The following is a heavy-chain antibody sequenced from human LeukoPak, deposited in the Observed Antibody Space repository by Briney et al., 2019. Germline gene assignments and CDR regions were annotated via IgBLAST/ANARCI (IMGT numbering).Heavy chain of an antibody. J-gene: IGHJ6*02. CDR3: TRGSFRTTGESYHYGMDV. D-gene: IGHD3/OR15-3a*01. Sequence: PGGSLRLSCAASGFTFSDHYLDWVRQATGKGLEWVGRSKNKANSYTTEYAASVKDRFAISRDDSKNSLYLQMSSLKSEDTAVYYCTRGSFRTTGESYHYGMDVWGQGTTVTVSS. CDR2: SKNKANSYTT. CDR1: GFTFSDHY. V-gene: IGHV3-72*01.